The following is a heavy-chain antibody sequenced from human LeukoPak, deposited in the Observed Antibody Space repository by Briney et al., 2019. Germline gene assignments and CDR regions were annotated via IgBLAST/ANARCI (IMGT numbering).Heavy chain of an antibody. D-gene: IGHD6-19*01. CDR3: ARDLTKSLYSSGWYEDY. CDR2: ISAYNGNT. J-gene: IGHJ4*02. CDR1: GYTFTSFG. V-gene: IGHV1-18*01. Sequence: ASVKVSCKASGYTFTSFGISWVRQAPGQGLEWMGWISAYNGNTNYAQKLQGRVTMTTGTSTSTAYMELRSLRSDDTAVYYCARDLTKSLYSSGWYEDYWGQGTLVTVSS.